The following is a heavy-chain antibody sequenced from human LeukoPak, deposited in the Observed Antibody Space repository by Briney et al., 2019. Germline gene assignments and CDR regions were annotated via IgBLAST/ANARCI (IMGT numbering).Heavy chain of an antibody. J-gene: IGHJ6*02. CDR1: GFTFSSYA. Sequence: PGRSLRLSSAASGFTFSSYAMHWVRQAPGKGLEWVAVISYDGSNKYYADSVKGRFTISRDNSKNTLYLQMNSLRAEDTAVYYCARNSNYYGMDVWGQGTTVTVSS. CDR2: ISYDGSNK. V-gene: IGHV3-30-3*01. CDR3: ARNSNYYGMDV. D-gene: IGHD4-23*01.